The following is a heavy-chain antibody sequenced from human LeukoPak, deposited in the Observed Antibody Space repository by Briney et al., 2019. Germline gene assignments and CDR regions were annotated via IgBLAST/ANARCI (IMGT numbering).Heavy chain of an antibody. CDR2: ITSSSSYI. D-gene: IGHD6-13*01. J-gene: IGHJ4*02. CDR3: TTRGSSWYYFDY. CDR1: GFTFSSYT. Sequence: GGSLRLSCAASGFTFSSYTMNWVRQAPGKGLEWVSSITSSSSYIYYADSVMGRFTISRDNANNSLYLQMNSLKTEDTAVYYCTTRGSSWYYFDYWGQGTLVTVSS. V-gene: IGHV3-21*03.